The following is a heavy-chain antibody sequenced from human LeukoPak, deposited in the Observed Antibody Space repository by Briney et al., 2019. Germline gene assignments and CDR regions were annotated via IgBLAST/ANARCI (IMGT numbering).Heavy chain of an antibody. CDR2: ISGSVRNT. J-gene: IGHJ4*02. CDR1: GFTFSSQA. Sequence: GGSLRLSCAASGFTFSSQAMSWVRQAPGKGLEWVSAISGSVRNTYYGDSVKGRVTISRDNSKNSVYLQMNSLRADDTAVYYCTKGTTVTQDPDYWGQGTLVTVSS. D-gene: IGHD4-17*01. V-gene: IGHV3-23*01. CDR3: TKGTTVTQDPDY.